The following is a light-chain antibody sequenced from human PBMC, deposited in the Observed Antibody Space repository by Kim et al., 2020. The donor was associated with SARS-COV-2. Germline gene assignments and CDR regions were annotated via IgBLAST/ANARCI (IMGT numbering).Light chain of an antibody. Sequence: SPGERPTLSCRASQSVSSYLAWYQQKPGQAPRLLIYDASNRATGIPARFSGSGSGTDFTLTISSLEPEDFAVYYCQQRSNWPRGTFGQGTRLEIK. V-gene: IGKV3-11*01. CDR3: QQRSNWPRGT. CDR1: QSVSSY. CDR2: DAS. J-gene: IGKJ5*01.